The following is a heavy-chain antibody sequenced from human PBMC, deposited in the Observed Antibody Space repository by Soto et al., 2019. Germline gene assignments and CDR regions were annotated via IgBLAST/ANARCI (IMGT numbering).Heavy chain of an antibody. J-gene: IGHJ4*02. D-gene: IGHD1-7*01. CDR3: VGTGTMVDY. Sequence: SETLSLTCTVSGASITSGDYYWSWVRQPPGKGLEWIGYIYYTGDGYYNPSLESRLSISLDSSKNQFSLELRSVSAADTAIYYCVGTGTMVDYWGQGTLVTVSS. V-gene: IGHV4-30-4*01. CDR1: GASITSGDYY. CDR2: IYYTGDG.